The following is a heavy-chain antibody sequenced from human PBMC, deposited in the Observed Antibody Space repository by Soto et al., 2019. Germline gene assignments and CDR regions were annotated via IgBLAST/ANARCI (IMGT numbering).Heavy chain of an antibody. V-gene: IGHV4-34*01. D-gene: IGHD1-26*01. CDR1: GGSSSGWY. J-gene: IGHJ5*02. Sequence: TSETLSLTCAVYGGSSSGWYWTWIRQSPVKGLEWIGEISSGITNYNPSLKSRVTISADTSKNQFSLKLSSVTAADPAVYYCARGPYSRGVGATNPSPWGQGTPVTVSS. CDR2: ISSGIT. CDR3: ARGPYSRGVGATNPSP.